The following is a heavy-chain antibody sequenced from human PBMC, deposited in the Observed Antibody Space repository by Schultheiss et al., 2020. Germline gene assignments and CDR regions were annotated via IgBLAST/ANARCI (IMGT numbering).Heavy chain of an antibody. J-gene: IGHJ6*02. CDR1: GGSISSSSYY. CDR3: ARGLGEAYCGGDCYPYYYYGMDV. D-gene: IGHD2-21*02. CDR2: IYYSGST. Sequence: SETLSLTCTVSGGSISSSSYYWGWIRQPPGKGLEWIGYIYYSGSTYYNPSLKSRVTISVDTSKNQFSLKLSSVTAADTAVYYCARGLGEAYCGGDCYPYYYYGMDVWGQGTTVTVSS. V-gene: IGHV4-39*01.